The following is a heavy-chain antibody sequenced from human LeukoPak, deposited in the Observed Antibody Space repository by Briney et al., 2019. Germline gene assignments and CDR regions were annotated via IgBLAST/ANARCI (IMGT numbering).Heavy chain of an antibody. CDR1: EFSVGSNY. J-gene: IGHJ3*02. Sequence: GGSLRLSCAASEFSVGSNYMTWVRQAPGKGLEWVSSISSSTSYIYYADSVKGRFTISRDNAKNSLYLQMNSLRAEDTAVYYCARRKLRIAAAGMGAFDIWGQGTMVTVSS. CDR2: ISSSTSYI. CDR3: ARRKLRIAAAGMGAFDI. D-gene: IGHD6-13*01. V-gene: IGHV3-21*01.